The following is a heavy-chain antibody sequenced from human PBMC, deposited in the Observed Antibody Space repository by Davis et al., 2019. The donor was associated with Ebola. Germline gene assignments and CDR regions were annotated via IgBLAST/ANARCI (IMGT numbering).Heavy chain of an antibody. V-gene: IGHV3-7*04. CDR3: ARALYTSGWYPDYFDY. CDR2: IKQDGRDT. Sequence: GESLKISCTASGFTFSNYWMSWVRQAPGKGLEWVANIKQDGRDTYYVDSVKGRFTISRDNPKNSLYLQIDSLRAEDTALYYCARALYTSGWYPDYFDYWGQGTLVTVSS. D-gene: IGHD6-19*01. CDR1: GFTFSNYW. J-gene: IGHJ4*02.